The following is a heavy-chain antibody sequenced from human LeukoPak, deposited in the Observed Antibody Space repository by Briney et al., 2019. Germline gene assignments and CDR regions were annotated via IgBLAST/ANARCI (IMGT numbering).Heavy chain of an antibody. CDR2: MNPNSGNT. Sequence: GASVKVPCKASGYTFTSYDINWVRQATGQGLEWMGWMNPNSGNTGYAQKFQGRVTMTRNTSISTAYMELSSLRSEDTAVYYCARGLYYYGSVNFDYWGQGTLVTVSS. CDR3: ARGLYYYGSVNFDY. CDR1: GYTFTSYD. D-gene: IGHD3-10*01. V-gene: IGHV1-8*01. J-gene: IGHJ4*02.